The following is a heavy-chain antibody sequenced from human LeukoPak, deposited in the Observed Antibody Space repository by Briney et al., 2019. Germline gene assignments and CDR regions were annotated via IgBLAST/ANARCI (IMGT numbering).Heavy chain of an antibody. Sequence: GGSLRLSCAASGFTFSSYAMHWVRQAPGKGLEWVAVISYDGSNKYYADSVKGRFAISRDNSKNTLYLQMNSLRAEDTAVYYCAKRGYSYGHNGPVDYWGQGTLVTVSS. CDR3: AKRGYSYGHNGPVDY. CDR1: GFTFSSYA. D-gene: IGHD5-18*01. V-gene: IGHV3-30-3*02. J-gene: IGHJ4*02. CDR2: ISYDGSNK.